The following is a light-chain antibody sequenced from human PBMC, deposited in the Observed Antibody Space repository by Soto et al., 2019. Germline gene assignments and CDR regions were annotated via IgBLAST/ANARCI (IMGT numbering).Light chain of an antibody. Sequence: QSVLTQPPSVSGAPGQRVTISCTGSSSNIGAGYDVHWYRQLPGAAPKVLIYGDNNRPSGVPDRFSGCKSGTSASLAITGLQSEDEADYYCQSYDTSLSGLVVFGGGTKHTVL. CDR1: SSNIGAGYD. CDR3: QSYDTSLSGLVV. V-gene: IGLV1-40*01. CDR2: GDN. J-gene: IGLJ2*01.